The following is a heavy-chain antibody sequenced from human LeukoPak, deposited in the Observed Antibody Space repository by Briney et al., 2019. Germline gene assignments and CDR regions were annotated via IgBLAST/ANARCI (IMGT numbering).Heavy chain of an antibody. V-gene: IGHV4-59*01. CDR3: TRGAGWFIDY. J-gene: IGHJ4*02. CDR2: IYNSGST. Sequence: SETLSLTCSVSGGSISSDYWSWIRQPPGKGLEWIGYIYNSGSTTYNPSLKSRVTISVDTSKNHFSLKLNSVTTADTAVYYCTRGAGWFIDYWGQGILVTVSS. D-gene: IGHD2-8*02. CDR1: GGSISSDY.